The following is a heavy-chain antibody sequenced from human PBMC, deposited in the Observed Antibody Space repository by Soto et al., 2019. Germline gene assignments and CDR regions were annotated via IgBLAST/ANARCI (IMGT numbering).Heavy chain of an antibody. J-gene: IGHJ6*02. Sequence: LRLSCAASGFTFSSYAMHWVRQAPGKGLEWVAVISYDGSNKYYADSVKGRFTISRDNSKNTLYLQMNSLRAEDTAVYYCATLYYGMDVWGQGTTVTVSS. CDR1: GFTFSSYA. V-gene: IGHV3-30-3*01. CDR2: ISYDGSNK. CDR3: ATLYYGMDV.